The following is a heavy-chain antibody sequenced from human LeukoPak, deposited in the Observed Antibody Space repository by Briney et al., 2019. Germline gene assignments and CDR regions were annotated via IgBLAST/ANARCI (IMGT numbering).Heavy chain of an antibody. D-gene: IGHD6-13*01. CDR2: VYYSGGT. CDR1: GGSISPYY. CDR3: ARRAAAVGTFYMDV. J-gene: IGHJ6*03. Sequence: SETLSLTCTVSGGSISPYYWLWIRQPPGKGLEWIGYVYYSGGTNYNPSLKSRVTMSVDTSKNQLSLKLTSVTAADTAGYYCARRAAAVGTFYMDVWGKGTTVTVSS. V-gene: IGHV4-59*01.